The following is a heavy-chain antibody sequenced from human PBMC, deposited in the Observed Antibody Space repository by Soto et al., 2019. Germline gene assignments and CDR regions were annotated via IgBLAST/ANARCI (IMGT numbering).Heavy chain of an antibody. V-gene: IGHV1-69*08. Sequence: QVQLVQSGAEVKKPGSSVKVSCKASGGTFSTYTITWVRQAPGQGLEWMGRIIPIIGIINYAQKFQDRVTISADNFTGTAYMELTGLRSDDTAVYYCAGDPDSHYNDSHASSYPWGQGTLVTVSS. CDR3: AGDPDSHYNDSHASSYP. CDR1: GGTFSTYT. J-gene: IGHJ5*02. CDR2: IIPIIGII. D-gene: IGHD4-4*01.